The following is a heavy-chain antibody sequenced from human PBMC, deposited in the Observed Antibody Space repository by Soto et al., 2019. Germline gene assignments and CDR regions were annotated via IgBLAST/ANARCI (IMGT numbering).Heavy chain of an antibody. CDR1: GFTFTSSA. CDR3: AAERRGYSGYDHGV. Sequence: SVKVSCKASGFTFTSSAVQWVRQARGQRLEWIGWIVVGSGNTNYAQKFQERVTITRDMSTSTAYMELSSLRSEDTAVYYCAAERRGYSGYDHGVWGQGTTVTVSS. D-gene: IGHD5-12*01. CDR2: IVVGSGNT. V-gene: IGHV1-58*01. J-gene: IGHJ6*02.